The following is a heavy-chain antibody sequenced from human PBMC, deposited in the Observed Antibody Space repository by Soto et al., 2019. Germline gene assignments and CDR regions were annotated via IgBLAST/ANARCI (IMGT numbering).Heavy chain of an antibody. D-gene: IGHD1-26*01. CDR1: GFTFSSYA. CDR2: ISYDGSNK. CDR3: ARDLGATIWFSYYFDY. J-gene: IGHJ4*02. V-gene: IGHV3-30-3*01. Sequence: GGSLRLSCAASGFTFSSYAMHWVRQAPGKGLEWVAVISYDGSNKYYADSVKGRFTISRDNSKNTLYLQMNSLRAEDTAVYYCARDLGATIWFSYYFDYWGQGTLVTVSS.